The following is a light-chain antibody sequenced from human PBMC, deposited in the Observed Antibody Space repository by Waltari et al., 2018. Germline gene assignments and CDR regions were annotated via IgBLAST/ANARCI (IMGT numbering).Light chain of an antibody. V-gene: IGLV1-44*01. CDR1: SSNIGSNT. CDR3: AAWDDSLNGRV. Sequence: QSVLTQPPSASGTPGQRVTISCSGSSSNIGSNTVNWYQQRPGTAPKLLIYSNNHRPSEVPDRFSGSKSGTSASLAISGLQSEDEADYYCAAWDDSLNGRVFGGGTKLTVL. J-gene: IGLJ3*02. CDR2: SNN.